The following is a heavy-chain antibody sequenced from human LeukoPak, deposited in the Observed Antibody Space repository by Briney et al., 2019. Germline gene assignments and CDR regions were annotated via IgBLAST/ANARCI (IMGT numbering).Heavy chain of an antibody. CDR1: GFTFSHYW. CDR2: INPDGSDP. Sequence: PGGSLRLSCAAPGFTFSHYWMHWVRQAPGKGLLWVSRINPDGSDPTYADSVKGRFTISRDNAKNTLYLQMNSLRAEDSAVYFCAGLPDPGWGQGTLVTVSS. CDR3: AGLPDPG. J-gene: IGHJ4*02. V-gene: IGHV3-74*03.